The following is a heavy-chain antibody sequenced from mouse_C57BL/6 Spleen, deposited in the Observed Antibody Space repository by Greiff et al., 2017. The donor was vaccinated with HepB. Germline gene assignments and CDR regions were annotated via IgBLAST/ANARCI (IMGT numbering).Heavy chain of an antibody. CDR2: IYPGYGDT. Sequence: VQLQQSGAELVKPGASVKISCKASGYAFSSYWMNWVKQRPGKGLEWIGQIYPGYGDTNYNGKFKGKAKLTADQSSSTAYMQSSSLTSEDSAVYFCARSIDRRAWFAYGGQGTQVTVSA. CDR3: ARSIDRRAWFAY. CDR1: GYAFSSYW. D-gene: IGHD3-2*01. V-gene: IGHV1-80*01. J-gene: IGHJ3*01.